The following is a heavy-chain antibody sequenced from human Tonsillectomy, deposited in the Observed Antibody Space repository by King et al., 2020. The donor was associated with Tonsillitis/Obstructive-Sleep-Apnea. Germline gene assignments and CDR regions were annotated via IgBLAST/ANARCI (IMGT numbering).Heavy chain of an antibody. Sequence: VQLVESGAEVKKPGESLKISCKGSGYGFTSYWIGWVRQLPGKGLEWMGIIYPGDSDTRYSPSFQGQVTISADKSISTAYLEWSSLKASDTAMYYCARRIGAGGWAKWFDPWGQGTLVTVSS. J-gene: IGHJ5*02. CDR3: ARRIGAGGWAKWFDP. CDR1: GYGFTSYW. D-gene: IGHD6-25*01. CDR2: IYPGDSDT. V-gene: IGHV5-51*01.